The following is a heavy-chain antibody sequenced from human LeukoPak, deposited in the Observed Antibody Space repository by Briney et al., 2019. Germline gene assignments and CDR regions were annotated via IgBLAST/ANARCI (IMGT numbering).Heavy chain of an antibody. Sequence: ASVKVSCKASGGTFSSYAISWVRQAPGQGLEWMGWSSAYNGNTNYAQKLQGRVTMTTDTSTSTAYMELRSLRSDDTAVYYCARGGFDRGELFPDYWGQGTLVTVSS. J-gene: IGHJ4*02. CDR1: GGTFSSYA. D-gene: IGHD3-10*01. CDR2: SSAYNGNT. CDR3: ARGGFDRGELFPDY. V-gene: IGHV1-18*01.